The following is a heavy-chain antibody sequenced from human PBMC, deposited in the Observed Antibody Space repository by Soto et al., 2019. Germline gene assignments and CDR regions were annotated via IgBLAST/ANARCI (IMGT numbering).Heavy chain of an antibody. CDR1: GFSFSSFA. Sequence: PGGSLRLSCAASGFSFSSFAMTWVRQAPGKGLEWVSAIGGSGFSTYYTDAVKGRFTISRDNAKNSVYLEMNSLSAEDTALYYCARESEDLTSNFDYWGQGTLVTVSS. CDR2: IGGSGFST. CDR3: ARESEDLTSNFDY. J-gene: IGHJ4*02. V-gene: IGHV3-23*01.